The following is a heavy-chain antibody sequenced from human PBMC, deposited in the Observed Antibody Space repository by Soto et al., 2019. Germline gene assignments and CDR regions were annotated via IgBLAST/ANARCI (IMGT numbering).Heavy chain of an antibody. Sequence: GGTLRLSCAASGFNFGNNWMHWVRQAPGKGLEWVSRMNSDGRTTNYADSVKGRFTVSRDNAKNTLYLQMNSLRAEDTAVYYCATAEVDYWGPGTPVTVSS. CDR2: MNSDGRTT. CDR1: GFNFGNNW. V-gene: IGHV3-74*01. CDR3: ATAEVDY. J-gene: IGHJ4*02.